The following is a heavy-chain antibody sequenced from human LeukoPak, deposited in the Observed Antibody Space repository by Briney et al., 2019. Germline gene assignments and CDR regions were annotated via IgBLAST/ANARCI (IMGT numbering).Heavy chain of an antibody. Sequence: ASVKVSCKASGGTFSSYAISWVRQAPGQGLEWMGGIIPIFGTANYAQKFQGRVTITADESTSTAYMELSSLRSEDTAVYYCARVYPPYYDFWSGYYWFDPWGQGTLVTVSS. CDR3: ARVYPPYYDFWSGYYWFDP. D-gene: IGHD3-3*01. V-gene: IGHV1-69*13. J-gene: IGHJ5*02. CDR2: IIPIFGTA. CDR1: GGTFSSYA.